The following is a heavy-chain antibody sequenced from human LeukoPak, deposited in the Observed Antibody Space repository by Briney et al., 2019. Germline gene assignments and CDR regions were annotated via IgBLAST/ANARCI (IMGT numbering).Heavy chain of an antibody. V-gene: IGHV4-4*09. Sequence: SETLSLTCTVSGAAISSYYWSWIRQPPGKGLEWIRYIHTSGNTKSNPSLKSRVTMSVDTSKNELSLNLRSVAAADTALYYCARGHFDSSGFSNPIDSWGQGILVTVSS. D-gene: IGHD3-22*01. CDR3: ARGHFDSSGFSNPIDS. CDR2: IHTSGNT. J-gene: IGHJ4*02. CDR1: GAAISSYY.